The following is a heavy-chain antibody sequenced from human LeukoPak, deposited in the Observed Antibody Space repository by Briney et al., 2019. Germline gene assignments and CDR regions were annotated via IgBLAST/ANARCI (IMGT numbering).Heavy chain of an antibody. CDR3: ARDDSSGYPTDY. D-gene: IGHD3-22*01. Sequence: SVKVSCKASGGTFSSYAISWVRQAPGQGLEWRGGIIPIFGTANYAQKFQGRVTITADESTSTAYMELSSLRSEDTAVYYCARDDSSGYPTDYWGQGTLVTVSS. J-gene: IGHJ4*02. CDR1: GGTFSSYA. CDR2: IIPIFGTA. V-gene: IGHV1-69*13.